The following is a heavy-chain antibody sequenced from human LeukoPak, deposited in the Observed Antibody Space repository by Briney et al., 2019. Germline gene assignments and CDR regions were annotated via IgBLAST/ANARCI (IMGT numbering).Heavy chain of an antibody. J-gene: IGHJ4*02. CDR3: ARGLFLDYYDSSGYYNEDY. Sequence: ASVKVSCKASGYTFTSYYMHWVRQAPGQGLEWMGIINPSGGSTSYAQKFQGRVTMTRDTSTSTVYMGLSSLRSEDTAVYYCARGLFLDYYDSSGYYNEDYWGQGTLVTVSS. D-gene: IGHD3-22*01. CDR2: INPSGGST. V-gene: IGHV1-46*01. CDR1: GYTFTSYY.